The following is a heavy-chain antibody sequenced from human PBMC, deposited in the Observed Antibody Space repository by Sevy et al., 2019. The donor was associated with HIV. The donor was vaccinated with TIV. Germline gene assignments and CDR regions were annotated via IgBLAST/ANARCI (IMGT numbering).Heavy chain of an antibody. CDR2: ISYDGNIR. CDR3: ARDLGYESSGYLPFFDP. D-gene: IGHD3-22*01. V-gene: IGHV3-30*03. J-gene: IGHJ5*02. CDR1: GFNFPSYS. Sequence: GGSLRLSCAASGFNFPSYSMSWVRQAPGKGLEWVAVISYDGNIRYYGDSVKGRFTISRDDSKNTLYLQMNSLRAEDTAVYYCARDLGYESSGYLPFFDPRGQGTLVTVSS.